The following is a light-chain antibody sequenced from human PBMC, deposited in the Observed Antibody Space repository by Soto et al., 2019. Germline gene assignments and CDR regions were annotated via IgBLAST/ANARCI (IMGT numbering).Light chain of an antibody. J-gene: IGLJ2*01. CDR1: CSNIGTNT. Sequence: QSELTQPPSASGTPGQRVTISCSGSCSNIGTNTVIWYQQLPGAAPKLLIYSDNQRPSGVPDRFSGSKSGTSASLAISGLQSEDEADYYCAAWDVSLVVFGGGTKLTVL. CDR3: AAWDVSLVV. V-gene: IGLV1-44*01. CDR2: SDN.